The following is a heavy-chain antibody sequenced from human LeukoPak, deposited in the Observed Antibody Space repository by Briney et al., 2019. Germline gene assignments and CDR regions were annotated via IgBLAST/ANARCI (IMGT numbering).Heavy chain of an antibody. CDR2: ISYDGSNK. J-gene: IGHJ4*02. CDR3: IRGSRLLGFDS. D-gene: IGHD2-21*01. CDR1: GFTFSSYA. Sequence: GGSLRLSCAASGFTFSSYAMHWVRQAPGKGLEWVAVISYDGSNKYYADSVKGRFTISRDNSKNTLYLQMNSLRAEDTALYYCIRGSRLLGFDSWGQGTLVTVSS. V-gene: IGHV3-30-3*01.